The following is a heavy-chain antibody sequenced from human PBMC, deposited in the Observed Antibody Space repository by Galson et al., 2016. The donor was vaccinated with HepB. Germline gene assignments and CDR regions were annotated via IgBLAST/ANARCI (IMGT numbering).Heavy chain of an antibody. CDR2: IKSKTDHGTT. Sequence: SLRLSCAASGLTFRNAWMSWVRQAPGKGLEWVGRIKSKTDHGTTDYTAPVKGRFTIPRDDSKNTLSLQMNSLKTEDTAVYYCTGQDYNWNYVNYYSYSMDVWGKGTTVTVSS. D-gene: IGHD1-7*01. CDR1: GLTFRNAW. V-gene: IGHV3-15*01. CDR3: TGQDYNWNYVNYYSYSMDV. J-gene: IGHJ6*03.